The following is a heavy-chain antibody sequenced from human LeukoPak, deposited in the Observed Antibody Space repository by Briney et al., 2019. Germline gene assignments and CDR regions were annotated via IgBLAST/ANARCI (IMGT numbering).Heavy chain of an antibody. D-gene: IGHD2-2*02. CDR2: IYYSGST. V-gene: IGHV4-59*01. CDR1: GGSINNYY. Sequence: SETLSLTCTVSGGSINNYYWSWIRQPPGKGLEWIGYIYYSGSTNYNPSLKSRVTISLDTSKNQFSLKLSSVTAADTAVYYCARAQRPYCSSTSCYKPYYYYMDVWGKGTTVTVSS. J-gene: IGHJ6*03. CDR3: ARAQRPYCSSTSCYKPYYYYMDV.